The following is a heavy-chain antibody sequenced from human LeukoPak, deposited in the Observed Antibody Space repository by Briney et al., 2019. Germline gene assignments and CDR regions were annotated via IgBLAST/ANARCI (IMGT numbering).Heavy chain of an antibody. J-gene: IGHJ4*02. V-gene: IGHV3-23*01. CDR1: GFTFSSYA. CDR2: INGGGGTT. CDR3: AKDLLTDMVRGVIPQDY. D-gene: IGHD3-10*01. Sequence: GGSLRLSCAASGFTFSSYAMSWVRQAPGKGLEWVSAINGGGGTTYYTDSVKGRFTISRDNSKNTLYLQMNSLRAEDTATYYCAKDLLTDMVRGVIPQDYWGQGTLVTVSS.